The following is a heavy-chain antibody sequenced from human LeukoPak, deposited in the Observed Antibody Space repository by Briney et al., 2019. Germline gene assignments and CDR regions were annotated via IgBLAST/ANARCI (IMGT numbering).Heavy chain of an antibody. CDR1: GGTFSSYA. Sequence: ASVKVSCKASGGTFSSYAISWVRQAPGQGLEWMGGIIPIFGTANYAQKFQGRVTITTDESTSTAYMELSSLRSEDTAVYYCARDSPPSNPTGDWGQGTLVTVSS. CDR2: IIPIFGTA. J-gene: IGHJ4*02. V-gene: IGHV1-69*05. D-gene: IGHD4-11*01. CDR3: ARDSPPSNPTGD.